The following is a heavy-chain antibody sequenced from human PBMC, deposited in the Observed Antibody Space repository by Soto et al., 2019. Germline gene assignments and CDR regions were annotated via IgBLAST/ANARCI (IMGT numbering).Heavy chain of an antibody. Sequence: SETLSLTCAVSGYSISSSNWWGWIRQPPGKGLEWIGYIYYSGSTYYNPSLKSRVTMSVDTSKNQFSLKLSSVTAVDTAVYYCARMPPTYYMDVWGKGTTVTVSS. D-gene: IGHD1-26*01. V-gene: IGHV4-28*01. CDR1: GYSISSSNW. CDR2: IYYSGST. CDR3: ARMPPTYYMDV. J-gene: IGHJ6*03.